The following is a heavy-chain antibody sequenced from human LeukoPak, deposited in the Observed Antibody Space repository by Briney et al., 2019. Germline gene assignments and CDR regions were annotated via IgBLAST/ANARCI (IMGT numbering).Heavy chain of an antibody. D-gene: IGHD3-9*01. CDR2: IWYDGTNK. CDR3: ARGPHPIILTGPADF. CDR1: GFTFSNYG. V-gene: IGHV3-33*01. Sequence: GGSLRLSCAASGFTFSNYGMHWVRQAPGKGLEWVAVIWYDGTNKYYADPVKGRFTISRDNSKNTLYLQMNSLRAEDTAVYYCARGPHPIILTGPADFWGQGTLVTVSS. J-gene: IGHJ4*02.